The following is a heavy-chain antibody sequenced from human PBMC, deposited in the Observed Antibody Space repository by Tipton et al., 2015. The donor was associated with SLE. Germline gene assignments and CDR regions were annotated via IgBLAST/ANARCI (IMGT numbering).Heavy chain of an antibody. V-gene: IGHV4-59*01. CDR3: ARRRGSSWYEDYFDY. CDR1: GGSLSHYY. CDR2: IYYSGST. D-gene: IGHD6-13*01. Sequence: TLSLTCTVSGGSLSHYYWSWIRQTPDKGLEWIGYIYYSGSTKYNPSLESRVTMSLDTPKNQFSLTLTSVTAADTAVYYCARRRGSSWYEDYFDYWGQGTLVTVSS. J-gene: IGHJ4*02.